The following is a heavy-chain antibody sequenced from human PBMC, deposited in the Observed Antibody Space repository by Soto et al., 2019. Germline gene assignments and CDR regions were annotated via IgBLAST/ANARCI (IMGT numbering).Heavy chain of an antibody. CDR1: GFTLSNYD. Sequence: SLKLYCAVSGFTLSNYDMNWVRQAPGKGLEWVAVISYDGSNKNYVDSVKGRFTISRDDSKNTLYLQMNSLRAEDTAVYYCARDALKKNYYDSSGYYWGQGTQVTVSS. V-gene: IGHV3-30-3*01. D-gene: IGHD3-22*01. CDR3: ARDALKKNYYDSSGYY. CDR2: ISYDGSNK. J-gene: IGHJ4*02.